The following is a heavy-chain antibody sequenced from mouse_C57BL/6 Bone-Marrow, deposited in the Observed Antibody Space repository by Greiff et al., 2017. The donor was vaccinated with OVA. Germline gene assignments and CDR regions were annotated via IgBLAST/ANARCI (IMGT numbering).Heavy chain of an antibody. CDR3: ANDYGRYYAMDY. CDR1: GFTFSDYG. Sequence: EVMLVESGGGLVKPGGSLKLSCAASGFTFSDYGMHWVRQAPEKGLEWVAYISSGSSTIYYADTVKGRFTISRDNAKNTLFLQMTSLRSEDTAMYYCANDYGRYYAMDYWGQGTSVTVSS. J-gene: IGHJ4*01. D-gene: IGHD2-4*01. V-gene: IGHV5-17*01. CDR2: ISSGSSTI.